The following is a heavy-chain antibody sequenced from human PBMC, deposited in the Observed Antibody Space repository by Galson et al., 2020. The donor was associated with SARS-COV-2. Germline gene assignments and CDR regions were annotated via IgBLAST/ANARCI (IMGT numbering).Heavy chain of an antibody. CDR2: INPSSGDT. D-gene: IGHD1-1*01. Sequence: GESLKISCKASGYTFTAYFMHWVRQAPGQGLEWMAWINPSSGDTSYAQKFQGRVTVTRDTSISTAYLELSGLRSDDTAVFYCTRGGTLTHVREEPYWGQGTLVTVS. J-gene: IGHJ4*02. CDR3: TRGGTLTHVREEPY. V-gene: IGHV1-2*02. CDR1: GYTFTAYF.